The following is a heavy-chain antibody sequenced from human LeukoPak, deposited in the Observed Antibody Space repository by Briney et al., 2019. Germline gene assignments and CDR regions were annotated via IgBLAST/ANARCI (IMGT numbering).Heavy chain of an antibody. D-gene: IGHD6-19*01. V-gene: IGHV5-51*01. CDR3: ARRTYSSGWYLDY. Sequence: GESLKISCRGSGYSFTTYWIGWVRKIPGKGLEGMGIIYPGDSDTRYSPSFQGQVTISADKSISTAYLQWSSLKASDTAMYYCARRTYSSGWYLDYWGQGTLVTVSS. CDR1: GYSFTTYW. CDR2: IYPGDSDT. J-gene: IGHJ4*02.